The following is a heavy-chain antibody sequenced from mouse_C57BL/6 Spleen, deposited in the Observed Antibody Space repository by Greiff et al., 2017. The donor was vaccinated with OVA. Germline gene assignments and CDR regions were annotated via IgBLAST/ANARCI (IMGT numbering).Heavy chain of an antibody. Sequence: QVQLQQSGAELVRPGTSVKVSCKASGYAFTNYLIEWVKQRPGQGLEWIGVINPGSGGTNYNEKFKGKATLTADKSSSTAYMQLSSLTSEDSAVCFCARRGEDVGFAYWGQGTLVTVSA. CDR2: INPGSGGT. CDR3: ARRGEDVGFAY. V-gene: IGHV1-54*01. J-gene: IGHJ3*01. CDR1: GYAFTNYL.